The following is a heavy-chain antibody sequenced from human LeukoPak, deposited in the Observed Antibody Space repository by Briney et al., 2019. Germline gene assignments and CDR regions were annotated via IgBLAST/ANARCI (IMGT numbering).Heavy chain of an antibody. V-gene: IGHV3-23*01. D-gene: IGHD3-3*01. CDR2: ISGSGGST. CDR3: AKLAVFGVVIIPYYFDY. J-gene: IGHJ4*02. CDR1: GFTFRSYA. Sequence: GGSLRLSCAASGFTFRSYAMSWVRQAPGKGLEWVSAISGSGGSTYYADSVKGRFTISRDNSKNTLYLQMNSLRAEDTAVYYCAKLAVFGVVIIPYYFDYWGQGTLVTVSS.